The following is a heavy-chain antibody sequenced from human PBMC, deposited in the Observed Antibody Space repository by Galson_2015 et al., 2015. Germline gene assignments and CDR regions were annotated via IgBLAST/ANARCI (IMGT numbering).Heavy chain of an antibody. V-gene: IGHV3-48*03. D-gene: IGHD7-27*01. J-gene: IGHJ4*02. Sequence: SLRLSCAASGFTFSTYEMNWVRQAPGQGLEWVSYISSSGTIIYQADSVKGRFTISRDNAKHSLYLQMNSLRAEDTAVYYCARELGSIKDDCWGQGTLVTVSS. CDR1: GFTFSTYE. CDR2: ISSSGTII. CDR3: ARELGSIKDDC.